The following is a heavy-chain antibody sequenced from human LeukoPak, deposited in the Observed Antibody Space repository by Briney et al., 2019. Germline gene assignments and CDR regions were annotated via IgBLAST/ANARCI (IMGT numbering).Heavy chain of an antibody. V-gene: IGHV5-51*01. CDR2: IYPGDSDT. Sequence: GESLKISCKGSGYSFNTYWIGWVRHMPGKGLEWMGIIYPGDSDTRYSPSFQGQVTISADKSLSTAYLQWGSLKASDTAMYYCAREGRSSSPMDYWGQGTLVTVSS. CDR3: AREGRSSSPMDY. CDR1: GYSFNTYW. J-gene: IGHJ4*02. D-gene: IGHD6-6*01.